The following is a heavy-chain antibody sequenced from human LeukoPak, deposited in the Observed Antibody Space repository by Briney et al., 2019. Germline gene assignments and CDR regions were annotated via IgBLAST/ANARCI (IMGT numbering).Heavy chain of an antibody. Sequence: GGSLRLSCAASGFTFSSYWMHWVRQAPGKGLEWVSAISGSGGSTYYADSVKGRFTISRDNSKNTLYLQMNSLRAEDTAVYYCAKDLGAYYYDSSGYCSFDYWGQGTLVTVSS. CDR1: GFTFSSYW. CDR2: ISGSGGST. J-gene: IGHJ4*02. CDR3: AKDLGAYYYDSSGYCSFDY. V-gene: IGHV3-23*01. D-gene: IGHD3-22*01.